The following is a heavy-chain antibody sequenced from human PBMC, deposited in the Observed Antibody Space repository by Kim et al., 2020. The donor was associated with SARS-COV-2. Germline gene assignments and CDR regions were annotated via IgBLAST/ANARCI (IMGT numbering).Heavy chain of an antibody. D-gene: IGHD1-1*01. CDR2: LNTNTGNP. CDR1: GYTFTDYV. V-gene: IGHV7-4-1*02. J-gene: IGHJ4*02. CDR3: ARVGSSHWKEGKNDY. Sequence: ASVKVSCKTSGYTFTDYVLIWVRQAPGQGLEWMGWLNTNTGNPAYAHGFAGRFVFSLDTSVRTAYLQISSLETEDTALYYCARVGSSHWKEGKNDYWGQGTLVTVSA.